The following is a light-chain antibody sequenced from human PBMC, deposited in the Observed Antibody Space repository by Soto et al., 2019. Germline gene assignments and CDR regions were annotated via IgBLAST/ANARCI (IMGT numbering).Light chain of an antibody. V-gene: IGKV1-6*01. CDR2: AAS. J-gene: IGKJ1*01. Sequence: IQMTQSPASLSASVGDKVPMTVRASQGIRNDLGWFQQKPGKAPKLLIYAASNLQSGVPSRFSGSGSGTEFTLTISSMQSEDFAVYYCQQYNNWPRTFGQGTKVDIK. CDR3: QQYNNWPRT. CDR1: QGIRND.